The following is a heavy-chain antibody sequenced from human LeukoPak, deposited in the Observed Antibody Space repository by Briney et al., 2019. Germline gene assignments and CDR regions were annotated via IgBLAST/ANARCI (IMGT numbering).Heavy chain of an antibody. CDR1: GFTFSSYA. CDR2: ISYDGSNK. Sequence: GRSLRLSCAASGFTFSSYAMHWVRQAPGKGLEWVAVISYDGSNKYYADSVKGRFTISRDNSKNTLYLQMNSLRAEDTAVYYCARDAVRDFWSGYLLDYWGQGTLVTVSS. CDR3: ARDAVRDFWSGYLLDY. J-gene: IGHJ4*02. V-gene: IGHV3-30-3*01. D-gene: IGHD3-3*01.